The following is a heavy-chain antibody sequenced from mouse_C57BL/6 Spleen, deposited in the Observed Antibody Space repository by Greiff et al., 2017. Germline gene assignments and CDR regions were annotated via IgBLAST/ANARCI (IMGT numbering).Heavy chain of an antibody. CDR1: GFTFSDYG. D-gene: IGHD2-4*01. Sequence: EVKLVESGGGLVKPGGSLKLSCAASGFTFSDYGMHWVRQAPEKGLEWVAYISSGSSTIYYADTVKGRFTISRDNAKNTLFLQMTSRRSEDTAMYYCARERDYDGSYAMDYWGQGTSVTVSS. V-gene: IGHV5-17*01. CDR3: ARERDYDGSYAMDY. J-gene: IGHJ4*01. CDR2: ISSGSSTI.